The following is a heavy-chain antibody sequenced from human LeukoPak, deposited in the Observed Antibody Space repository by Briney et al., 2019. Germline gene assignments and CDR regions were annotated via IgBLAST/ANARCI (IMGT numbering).Heavy chain of an antibody. CDR1: GGSFSGYY. J-gene: IGHJ5*02. CDR3: ARNSAVATSRSWFDP. Sequence: PSETLSLTCAVYGGSFSGYYWSWIRQPPGKGLEWIGYAYYSGSTTYNPSLESRVTISVDTSKNQFSLKLSAVTAADTAVYYCARNSAVATSRSWFDPWGRRTLVTVSS. V-gene: IGHV4-59*08. CDR2: AYYSGST. D-gene: IGHD6-19*01.